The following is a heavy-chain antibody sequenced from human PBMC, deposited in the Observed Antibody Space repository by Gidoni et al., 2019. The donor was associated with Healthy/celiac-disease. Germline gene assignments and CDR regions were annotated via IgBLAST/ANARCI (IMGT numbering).Heavy chain of an antibody. D-gene: IGHD3-22*01. V-gene: IGHV3-23*01. Sequence: EVQLLESGGGLVQPGGSLRLSCAASGFTFSSYAMSWVRQATGKGLGWVSAISGSGGSTYYADSVKGRFTISRDNSKNTLYLQMNSLRAEDTAVYYCAKREAYDSSGFDYWGQGTLVTVSS. CDR2: ISGSGGST. CDR3: AKREAYDSSGFDY. CDR1: GFTFSSYA. J-gene: IGHJ4*02.